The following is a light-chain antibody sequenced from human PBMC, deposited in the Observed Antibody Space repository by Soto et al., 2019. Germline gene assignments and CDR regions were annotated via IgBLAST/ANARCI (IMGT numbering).Light chain of an antibody. V-gene: IGLV2-14*01. CDR2: GVS. Sequence: QSALTQPASVSGSPGQSITISCTGTSSDVGGYNYVSWYQQHPGKAPKLVIYGVSYRPSGVSGRFSGSKFQNTASLTISGLQLEDEADYYCSSYRSGSVVLFGGGTKLTVL. CDR3: SSYRSGSVVL. J-gene: IGLJ3*02. CDR1: SSDVGGYNY.